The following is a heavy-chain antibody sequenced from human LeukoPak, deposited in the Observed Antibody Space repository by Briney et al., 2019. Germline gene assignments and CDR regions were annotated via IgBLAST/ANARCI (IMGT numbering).Heavy chain of an antibody. CDR2: ISYDGSNK. Sequence: GGSLRLSCAASGFTFSSYAMHWVRQAPGKGLEWVAVISYDGSNKYYADSVKGRFTISRDNSKNTLYLQMNSLRAEDTAVYYCASGDGSGRYYYYYGTDVWGQGTTVTVSS. CDR3: ASGDGSGRYYYYYGTDV. D-gene: IGHD3-10*01. V-gene: IGHV3-30*04. J-gene: IGHJ6*02. CDR1: GFTFSSYA.